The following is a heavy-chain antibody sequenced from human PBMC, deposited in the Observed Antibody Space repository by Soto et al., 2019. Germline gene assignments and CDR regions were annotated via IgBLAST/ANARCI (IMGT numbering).Heavy chain of an antibody. CDR2: MNPNSGNT. Sequence: ASVKVSCKASGYTFISYDINWVRQATGQGLEWMGWMNPNSGNTGYAQKFQGRVTMTRNTSISTAYMELSSLRSEDTAVYYCARGTRIVRLNYYYMDVWGKGTTVTVSS. V-gene: IGHV1-8*01. CDR3: ARGTRIVRLNYYYMDV. J-gene: IGHJ6*03. D-gene: IGHD2-8*01. CDR1: GYTFISYD.